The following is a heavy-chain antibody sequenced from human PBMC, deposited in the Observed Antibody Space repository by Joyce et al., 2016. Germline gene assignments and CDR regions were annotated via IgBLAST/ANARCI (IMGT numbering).Heavy chain of an antibody. V-gene: IGHV3-30*18. J-gene: IGHJ3*02. CDR1: GFTFSIYG. D-gene: IGHD2-2*01. CDR2: ISYDGSNK. CDR3: AKFFMSPIPSPNDAFDI. Sequence: QVQLVESGGGVVQPGMSLRLSCAASGFTFSIYGMHWVRQATCKGLEWVGAISYDGSNKHYRDSVKGRFTISRDNSKNPLYLQMNDLRAEDTAVYYCAKFFMSPIPSPNDAFDIWGQGTMVTVSS.